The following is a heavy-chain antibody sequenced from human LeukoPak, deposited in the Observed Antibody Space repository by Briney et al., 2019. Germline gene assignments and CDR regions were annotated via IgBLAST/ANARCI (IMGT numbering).Heavy chain of an antibody. Sequence: GGSLRLSCAASGFTFNSYNMNWVRQAPGKGLEWVSSITSTSSYTFYADSVKGRFTISRDNAKNSLYLQMNSLRAEDTAVYYCARDPEVSFDYWGQGTLVTVSS. CDR1: GFTFNSYN. J-gene: IGHJ4*02. V-gene: IGHV3-21*01. CDR2: ITSTSSYT. CDR3: ARDPEVSFDY. D-gene: IGHD2/OR15-2a*01.